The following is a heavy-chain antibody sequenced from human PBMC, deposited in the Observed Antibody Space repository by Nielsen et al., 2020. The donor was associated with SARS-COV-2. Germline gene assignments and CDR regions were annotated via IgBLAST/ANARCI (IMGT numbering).Heavy chain of an antibody. Sequence: GSLRLSCTVSGGSISSSSYYWGWIRQPPGKGLEWIGSIYYSGSTYYNPSLKSRVTISVDTSKNQFSLKLSSVTAADTAVYYCARVGRYFDWFSNPHGMDVWGQGTTVTVSS. CDR3: ARVGRYFDWFSNPHGMDV. CDR1: GGSISSSSYY. D-gene: IGHD3-9*01. CDR2: IYYSGST. J-gene: IGHJ6*02. V-gene: IGHV4-39*07.